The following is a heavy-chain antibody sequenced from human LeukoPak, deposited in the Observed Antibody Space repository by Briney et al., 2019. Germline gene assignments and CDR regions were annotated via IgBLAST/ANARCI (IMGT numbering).Heavy chain of an antibody. D-gene: IGHD3-16*01. Sequence: PGGSLRLSCAASGFTFSSYGMHWLRQAPGKGLEWVAVIWYDGSNKYYADSVKGRFTISRDNSKNTLYLQMNSLRAEDTAVYYCARSLWGSYHRRKVGLYFDYWGQGTLVTVSS. J-gene: IGHJ4*02. V-gene: IGHV3-33*01. CDR3: ARSLWGSYHRRKVGLYFDY. CDR2: IWYDGSNK. CDR1: GFTFSSYG.